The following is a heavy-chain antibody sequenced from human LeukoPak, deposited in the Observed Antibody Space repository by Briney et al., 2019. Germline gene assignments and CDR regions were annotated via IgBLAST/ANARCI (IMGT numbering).Heavy chain of an antibody. CDR2: ISYDGSNK. V-gene: IGHV3-30-3*01. Sequence: GGSLRLSCAASGFTFGSYAMHWVRQAPGKGLEWVAVISYDGSNKYYADSVKGRFTISRDNSKNTLYLQMNSLRAEDTAVYYCASQALSGWFDPWGQGTLVTVSS. CDR1: GFTFGSYA. J-gene: IGHJ5*02. CDR3: ASQALSGWFDP.